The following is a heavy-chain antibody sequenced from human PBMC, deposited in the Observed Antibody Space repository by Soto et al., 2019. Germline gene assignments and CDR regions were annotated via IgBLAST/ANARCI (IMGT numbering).Heavy chain of an antibody. CDR2: IWYDGSNK. J-gene: IGHJ3*02. Sequence: GGSLRLSCAASGFTFSSYGMHWVRQAPGKGLEWVAVIWYDGSNKYYADSVKGRFTISRDNSKNTLYLQMNSLRAEDTAVYYCARSARIQLWLRAFDIWGQGTMVTVSS. CDR1: GFTFSSYG. CDR3: ARSARIQLWLRAFDI. D-gene: IGHD5-18*01. V-gene: IGHV3-33*01.